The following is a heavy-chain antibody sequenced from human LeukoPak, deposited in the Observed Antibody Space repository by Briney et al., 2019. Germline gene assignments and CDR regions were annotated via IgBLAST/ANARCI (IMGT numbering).Heavy chain of an antibody. CDR3: ARDRYDFWSGYYYYYGMDV. D-gene: IGHD3-3*01. CDR2: IYYSGST. J-gene: IGHJ6*02. CDR1: GGSFSGYY. V-gene: IGHV4-59*01. Sequence: SETLSLTCAVYGGSFSGYYWSWIRQPPGKGLEWIGYIYYSGSTNYNPSLKSRVTISVDTSKNQFSLKLSSVTAADTAVYYCARDRYDFWSGYYYYYGMDVWGQGTTVTVSS.